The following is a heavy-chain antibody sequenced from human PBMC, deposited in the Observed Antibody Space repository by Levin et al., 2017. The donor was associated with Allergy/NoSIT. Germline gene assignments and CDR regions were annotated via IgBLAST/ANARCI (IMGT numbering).Heavy chain of an antibody. Sequence: GESLKISCKASGYTFTSYYMHWVRQAPGQGLEWMGIINPSGGSTSYAQKFQGRVTMTRDTSTSTVYMELSSLRSEDTAVYYCARDTSPPGAEYDILTGYYRSYYYGMDVWGQGTTVTVSS. CDR2: INPSGGST. V-gene: IGHV1-46*01. CDR1: GYTFTSYY. CDR3: ARDTSPPGAEYDILTGYYRSYYYGMDV. D-gene: IGHD3-9*01. J-gene: IGHJ6*02.